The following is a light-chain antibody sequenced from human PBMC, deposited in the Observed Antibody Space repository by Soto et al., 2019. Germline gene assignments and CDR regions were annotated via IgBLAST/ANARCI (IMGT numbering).Light chain of an antibody. Sequence: DIPMTQSPSSLSASVGDRVTITCRASQSITNSLNWYQHKPGKAPTLLVYAASSLQSGVPSRFSGSGSATDFTLTISSLQPEDFAAYFCQQGHSMPFTFGPGTKVDIK. V-gene: IGKV1-39*01. CDR3: QQGHSMPFT. J-gene: IGKJ3*01. CDR1: QSITNS. CDR2: AAS.